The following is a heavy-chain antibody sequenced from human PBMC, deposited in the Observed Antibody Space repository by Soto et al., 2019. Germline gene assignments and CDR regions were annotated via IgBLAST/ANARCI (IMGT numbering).Heavy chain of an antibody. CDR2: ISSSSSYI. CDR1: GFTFSSYS. Sequence: GSLRLSCAASGFTFSSYSMNWVRQAPGKGLEWVSSISSSSSYIYYADSVKGRFTISRDNAKNSLYLQMNSLRAEDTAVYYCASDSRYCSSTSCYTFDYWGQGTLVTVSS. J-gene: IGHJ4*02. CDR3: ASDSRYCSSTSCYTFDY. V-gene: IGHV3-21*01. D-gene: IGHD2-2*02.